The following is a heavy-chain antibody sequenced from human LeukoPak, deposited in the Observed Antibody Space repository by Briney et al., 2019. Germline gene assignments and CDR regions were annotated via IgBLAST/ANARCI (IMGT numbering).Heavy chain of an antibody. CDR2: IIPIFGTA. Sequence: SVKVSCKASGYTFTSYGISWVRQAPGQGLEWMGGIIPIFGTANYAQKFQGRVTITADKSTSTAYMELRSLRSDDTAVYYCARTGTYYDILTGYYHAEYYFDYWGQGTLVTVSS. D-gene: IGHD3-9*01. CDR3: ARTGTYYDILTGYYHAEYYFDY. V-gene: IGHV1-69*06. CDR1: GYTFTSYG. J-gene: IGHJ4*02.